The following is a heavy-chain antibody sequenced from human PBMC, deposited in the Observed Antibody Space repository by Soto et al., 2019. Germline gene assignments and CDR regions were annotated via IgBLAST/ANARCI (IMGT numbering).Heavy chain of an antibody. CDR1: GGSISSSSYY. Sequence: QLQLQESGPGLVKPSETLSLTCTVSGGSISSSSYYWGWIRQPPGKGLEWIGSIYYSGSTYYNPSLKSRVTISVDTSKKQFSLKLSSVTAADTAVYYCARQPYCSSPSCYPFSNWFDPWGQGTLVTVSS. J-gene: IGHJ5*02. D-gene: IGHD2-2*01. CDR3: ARQPYCSSPSCYPFSNWFDP. V-gene: IGHV4-39*01. CDR2: IYYSGST.